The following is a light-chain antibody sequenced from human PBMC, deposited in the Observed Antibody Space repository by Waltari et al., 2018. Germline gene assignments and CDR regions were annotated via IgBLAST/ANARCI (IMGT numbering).Light chain of an antibody. CDR2: DVS. Sequence: QSALTQPRSVSGSPGQSVTISCTGTSRDVGGYNYVSWHQQHPGKAPKLMIYDVSKRPSGVPDRFSGSKSGNTAYLTISGLQAEDEADYYCCSYAGSYTWVFGGGTKLTVL. J-gene: IGLJ3*02. CDR3: CSYAGSYTWV. V-gene: IGLV2-11*01. CDR1: SRDVGGYNY.